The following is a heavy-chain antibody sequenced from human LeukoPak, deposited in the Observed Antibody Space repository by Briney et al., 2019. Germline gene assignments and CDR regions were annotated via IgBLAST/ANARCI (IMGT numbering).Heavy chain of an antibody. CDR2: INHNGNVN. CDR3: ARGGGLDV. J-gene: IGHJ6*02. D-gene: IGHD3-16*01. CDR1: GFNFNHYW. Sequence: PGGSLRLSCAVSGFNFNHYWLSWVRQAPGKGLEWVASINHNGNVNYYVDSVKGRFTISRDNAKNSLYLQMSNLRAEDTAVYFCARGGGLDVWGQGATVTVSS. V-gene: IGHV3-7*03.